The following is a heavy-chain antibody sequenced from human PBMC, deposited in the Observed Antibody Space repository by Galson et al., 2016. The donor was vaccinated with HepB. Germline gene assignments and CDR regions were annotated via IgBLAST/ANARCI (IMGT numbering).Heavy chain of an antibody. V-gene: IGHV3-7*01. CDR3: ASWWQTPASYFDY. CDR1: GFTFSSDW. CDR2: IKQDGREK. Sequence: SLRLSCAASGFTFSSDWMSWVRQAPGMGLEWVANIKQDGREKYYVASVKGRFTISRDNAKNSLYPQMNSLRAEDTAVYYCASWWQTPASYFDYWGQGTLVTDSS. J-gene: IGHJ4*02. D-gene: IGHD2-8*02.